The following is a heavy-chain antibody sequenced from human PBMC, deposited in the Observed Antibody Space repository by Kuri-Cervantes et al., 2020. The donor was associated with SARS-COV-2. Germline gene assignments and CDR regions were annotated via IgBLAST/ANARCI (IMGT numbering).Heavy chain of an antibody. V-gene: IGHV4-34*01. Sequence: SETLSLTCAVYGGSFSGYYWSWIRQPPGKGLEWIGEINHSGSTNYNPSLKSRVTISVDTSKNQFSLKLSSVTAADTAVYYCAREVVVPAATDYYYYMDVWGKGTTVTVSS. D-gene: IGHD2-2*01. CDR1: GGSFSGYY. CDR2: INHSGST. J-gene: IGHJ6*03. CDR3: AREVVVPAATDYYYYMDV.